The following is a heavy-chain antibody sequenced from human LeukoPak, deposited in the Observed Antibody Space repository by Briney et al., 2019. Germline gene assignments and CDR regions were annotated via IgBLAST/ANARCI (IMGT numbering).Heavy chain of an antibody. J-gene: IGHJ4*02. CDR1: GFTFSSYA. V-gene: IGHV3-23*01. CDR3: AKDDQQLVPYYFDF. Sequence: GGSLRLSCAASGFTFSSYAMNWVRQAPGKGLEWVSVISGSGRTTYYADSVKGRFTISRDNSKNTLYLQMNSLRAEDTAIYYCAKDDQQLVPYYFDFWGQGTLVTVSS. CDR2: ISGSGRTT. D-gene: IGHD6-6*01.